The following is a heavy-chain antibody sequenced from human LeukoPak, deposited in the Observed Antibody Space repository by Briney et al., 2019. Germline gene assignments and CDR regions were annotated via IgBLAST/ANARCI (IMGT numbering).Heavy chain of an antibody. CDR2: INHSGST. V-gene: IGHV4-34*01. J-gene: IGHJ6*03. CDR1: GGSFSGYY. CDR3: AREAGYFGWPEYMDV. Sequence: SETLSLTCAVYGGSFSGYYWSWIRQPPGKGLEWIGEINHSGSTNYNPSLKSRVTISVDTSKNQFSLKLSSVTAADTAVYYCAREAGYFGWPEYMDVWGKGATVTVSS. D-gene: IGHD3-9*01.